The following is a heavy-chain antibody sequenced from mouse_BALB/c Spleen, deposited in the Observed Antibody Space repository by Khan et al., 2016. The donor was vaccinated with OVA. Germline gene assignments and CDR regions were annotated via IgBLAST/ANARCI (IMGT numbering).Heavy chain of an antibody. CDR1: GFTFSTFA. V-gene: IGHV5-9-3*01. CDR3: ARHNYGPFAY. CDR2: INSDGDYS. Sequence: EVELVESGGGLVKPGGSLKLSCIASGFTFSTFAMSWVRQTPEKRLEWVATINSDGDYSYYPDSVKGRFTISRDSAKNTLSPQMSSLRSEDTAMYYCARHNYGPFAYWGQGTLVTVSA. D-gene: IGHD1-1*01. J-gene: IGHJ3*01.